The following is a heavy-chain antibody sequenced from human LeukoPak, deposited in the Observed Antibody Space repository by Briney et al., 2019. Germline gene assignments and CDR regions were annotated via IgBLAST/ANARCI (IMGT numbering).Heavy chain of an antibody. CDR2: ISDTGNT. Sequence: GGSLRLSCAASGFTLSSYAMSWVRQAPGKGLEWVSSISDTGNTYHADSVKGRFTISRDSSKNTLFLQMNRLRPEDATVYYCAKAPVTTCRGAFCYPFDYWGLGTLVTVSS. CDR3: AKAPVTTCRGAFCYPFDY. V-gene: IGHV3-23*01. CDR1: GFTLSSYA. J-gene: IGHJ4*02. D-gene: IGHD2-15*01.